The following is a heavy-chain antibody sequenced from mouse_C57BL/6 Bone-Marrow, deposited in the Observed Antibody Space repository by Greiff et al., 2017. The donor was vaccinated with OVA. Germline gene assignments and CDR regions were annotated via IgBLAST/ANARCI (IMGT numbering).Heavy chain of an antibody. CDR3: ARGRIRRCYFDY. J-gene: IGHJ2*01. CDR1: GYTFTSYW. V-gene: IGHV1-55*01. D-gene: IGHD1-1*01. CDR2: IYPGSGST. Sequence: VQLQQPGAELVKPGASVKMSCKASGYTFTSYWITWVKQRPGQGLEWIGDIYPGSGSTNYNEKFKSKATLTVDTSSSTAYMQLSSLTSEDSAVYYCARGRIRRCYFDYWGQGTTLTVSS.